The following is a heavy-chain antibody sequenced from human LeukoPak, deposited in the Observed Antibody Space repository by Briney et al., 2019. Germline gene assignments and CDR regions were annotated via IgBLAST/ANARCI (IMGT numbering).Heavy chain of an antibody. J-gene: IGHJ4*02. CDR3: ARGADHGGSYCPD. Sequence: GGSLRLSCAASGFRFSNSWMYWVRQGPGKGPVWVSRMKTDGTRIGYADSVKGRFTISRDNAKNTLFLQMSSLRVEDTAVYYCARGADHGGSYCPDWGQGTRVTVSS. CDR2: MKTDGTRI. V-gene: IGHV3-74*01. CDR1: GFRFSNSW. D-gene: IGHD3-10*01.